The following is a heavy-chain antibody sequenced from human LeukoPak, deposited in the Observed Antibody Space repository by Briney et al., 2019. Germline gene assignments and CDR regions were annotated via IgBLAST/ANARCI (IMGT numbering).Heavy chain of an antibody. CDR1: GFTFNNYA. D-gene: IGHD3-10*01. CDR2: ISGSGDRT. Sequence: GGSLRLSCVASGFTFNNYAVSWFRHTPGEGLEWVSAISGSGDRTYYAESVKGRFSISRDNSKNTLYLQMHSLRAEDTAVYYCGKRELWHGSGEDACGQGNTVTVS. J-gene: IGHJ6*02. CDR3: GKRELWHGSGEDA. V-gene: IGHV3-23*01.